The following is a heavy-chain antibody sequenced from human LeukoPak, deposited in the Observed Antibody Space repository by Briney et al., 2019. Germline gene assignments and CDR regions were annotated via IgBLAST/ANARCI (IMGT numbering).Heavy chain of an antibody. D-gene: IGHD1-7*01. V-gene: IGHV3-7*01. Sequence: GGSLRLSCAASGFTFSSRWMIWVRQPPGKGLEWVANIKGDESERHYVDSVKGRFTISRDNAKNSLFLQMHSLTAEDTAVYYCGRQQTDELLDVWGKGTTVTVSA. CDR3: GRQQTDELLDV. CDR1: GFTFSSRW. CDR2: IKGDESER. J-gene: IGHJ6*04.